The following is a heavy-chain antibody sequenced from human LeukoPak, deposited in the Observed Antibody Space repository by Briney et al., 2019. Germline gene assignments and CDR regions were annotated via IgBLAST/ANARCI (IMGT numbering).Heavy chain of an antibody. CDR2: ISTGGSTT. CDR3: ARDFSGTTGPFDS. D-gene: IGHD1-14*01. Sequence: PGGSLRLSCSAFGFTFTDYYIAWIRQAPGKGPEWISYISTGGSTTWYASSVKGRFTISRDNAKDSVDLQLGSLRVEDTAVYYCARDFSGTTGPFDSWGRGTLVTVSS. CDR1: GFTFTDYY. J-gene: IGHJ4*02. V-gene: IGHV3-11*04.